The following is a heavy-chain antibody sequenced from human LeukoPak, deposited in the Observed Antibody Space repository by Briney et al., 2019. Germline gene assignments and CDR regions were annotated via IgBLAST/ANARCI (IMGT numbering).Heavy chain of an antibody. CDR2: IYPGDSDT. CDR1: GYIFTSYW. Sequence: GESLKISCKVSGYIFTSYWIGWVRQMPGKGLEWMGIIYPGDSDTRYSPSFQGQVTISADKSISTAYLQWSSLKASDTAMYYCASKRIRGHDALDIWGQGTMVMVSS. V-gene: IGHV5-51*01. J-gene: IGHJ3*02. CDR3: ASKRIRGHDALDI. D-gene: IGHD3-10*01.